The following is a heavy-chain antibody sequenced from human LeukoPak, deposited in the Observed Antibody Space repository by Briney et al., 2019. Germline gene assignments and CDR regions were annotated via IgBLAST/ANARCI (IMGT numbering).Heavy chain of an antibody. V-gene: IGHV4-30-2*01. D-gene: IGHD3-3*01. CDR2: IYHSGST. J-gene: IGHJ5*02. Sequence: PSETLSLTCAVSGGSISSGGYSWSWIRQPPGKGLEWIGYIYHSGSTYYNPSLKSRVTISVDTSKNQFSLKLSSVTAADTAVYYCARVKRRDHYDFWSGYSLNWFDPWGQGALVTVSS. CDR3: ARVKRRDHYDFWSGYSLNWFDP. CDR1: GGSISSGGYS.